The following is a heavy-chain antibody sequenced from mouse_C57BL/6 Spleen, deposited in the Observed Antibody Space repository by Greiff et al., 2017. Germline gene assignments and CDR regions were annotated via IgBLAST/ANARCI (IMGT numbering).Heavy chain of an antibody. Sequence: QVQLKQPGAELVRPGSSVKLSCKASGYTFTSYWMHWVKQRPIQGLEWIGNIDPSDSETHYNQKFKDKATLTVDKSSSTAYMQLSSLTSEDSAVYYCARLSMSYYSKDYWGQGTTLTVSS. CDR1: GYTFTSYW. CDR3: ARLSMSYYSKDY. J-gene: IGHJ2*01. V-gene: IGHV1-52*01. CDR2: IDPSDSET. D-gene: IGHD2-5*01.